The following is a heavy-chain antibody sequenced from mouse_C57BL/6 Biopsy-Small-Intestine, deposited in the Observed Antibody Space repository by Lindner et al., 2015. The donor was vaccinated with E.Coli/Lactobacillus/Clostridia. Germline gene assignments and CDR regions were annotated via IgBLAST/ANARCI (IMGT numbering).Heavy chain of an antibody. V-gene: IGHV14-4*01. Sequence: VQLQESGAELVRPGASVKLSCTTSGFNIKDDYMHWVKQRPEQGLEWIGSIDPASAYTRYAPQFQDKATITADTSSNTAYLQLSSLTSEDTAVYYCTVLRWGYWGQGTTLTVSS. J-gene: IGHJ2*01. CDR3: TVLRWGY. CDR1: GFNIKDDY. CDR2: IDPASAYT. D-gene: IGHD1-1*01.